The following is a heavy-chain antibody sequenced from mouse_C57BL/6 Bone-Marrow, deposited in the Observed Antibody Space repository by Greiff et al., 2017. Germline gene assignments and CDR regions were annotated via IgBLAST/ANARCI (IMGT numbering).Heavy chain of an antibody. V-gene: IGHV5-17*01. CDR1: GFTFSDYG. J-gene: IGHJ2*01. Sequence: EVQGVESGGGLVKPGGSLKLSCAASGFTFSDYGMHWVRQAPEKGLEWVAYISSGSSTIYYADTVKGRFTISRDNAKNTLFLQVTSLRSGETDMYYCGRLYPFDYWGQGTTLTVSS. CDR3: GRLYPFDY. CDR2: ISSGSSTI.